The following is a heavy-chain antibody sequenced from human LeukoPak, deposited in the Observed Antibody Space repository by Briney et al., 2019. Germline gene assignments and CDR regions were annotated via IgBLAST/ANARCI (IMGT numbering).Heavy chain of an antibody. CDR3: AKESGALGAPLYDY. CDR2: ISDNGGGR. V-gene: IGHV3-23*01. CDR1: GFIFRNYA. D-gene: IGHD4/OR15-4a*01. J-gene: IGHJ4*02. Sequence: PGGSRRLSWGASGFIFRNYAMSWVRQAPGEGLEWVSGISDNGGGRYYADSVKGRFTISRDNSKNMLYLQMNSLRAEDTAVYYCAKESGALGAPLYDYWGRGILVTASS.